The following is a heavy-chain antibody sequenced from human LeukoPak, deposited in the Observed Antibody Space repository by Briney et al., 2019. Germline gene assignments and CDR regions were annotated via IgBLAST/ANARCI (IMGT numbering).Heavy chain of an antibody. CDR2: IYYSGST. Sequence: SSETLSLTCTVSGGSISSSSHYWGWIRQPPGKGLEWIGSIYYSGSTYYNPSLKSRVTISVDTSKNQFSLKLSSVTAADTAVYYCARQGGDGYNYYWGQGTLVTVSS. CDR1: GGSISSSSHY. CDR3: ARQGGDGYNYY. D-gene: IGHD5-24*01. V-gene: IGHV4-39*01. J-gene: IGHJ4*02.